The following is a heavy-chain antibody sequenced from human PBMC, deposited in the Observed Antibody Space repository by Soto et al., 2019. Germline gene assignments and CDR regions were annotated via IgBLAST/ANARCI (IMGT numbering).Heavy chain of an antibody. J-gene: IGHJ6*02. CDR3: ARDGALIVGATMFVDSYGMDV. CDR1: GYTFTSYG. D-gene: IGHD1-26*01. V-gene: IGHV1-18*01. Sequence: QVQLVQSGAEVKKPGASVKVSCKASGYTFTSYGISWVRQAPGQGLEWMGWISAYNGNTNYAQKLQGRVTMTTDTSTXXAXMXXRSRRSDDTAVYYCARDGALIVGATMFVDSYGMDVWGQGTTVTVSS. CDR2: ISAYNGNT.